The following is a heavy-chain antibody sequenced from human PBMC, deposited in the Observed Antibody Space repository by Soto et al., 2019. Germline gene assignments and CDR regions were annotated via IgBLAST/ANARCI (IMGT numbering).Heavy chain of an antibody. J-gene: IGHJ4*02. CDR1: GFTFSNYA. D-gene: IGHD6-25*01. CDR2: ISGSGGTT. Sequence: EVQLLESGGGLVQPGRSLRLSCAASGFTFSNYAMSWVRQAPGQGLDWVSAISGSGGTTYDADSVKGRFTISRDNSKNTLFLQMTSLRAEDAAVYYCAKFFVETGSNSGWPWSFHYWGQGTLVTVSS. CDR3: AKFFVETGSNSGWPWSFHY. V-gene: IGHV3-23*01.